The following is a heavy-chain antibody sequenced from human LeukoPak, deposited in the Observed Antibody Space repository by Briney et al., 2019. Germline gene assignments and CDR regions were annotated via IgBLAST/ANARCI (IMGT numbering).Heavy chain of an antibody. CDR2: IYYSGST. J-gene: IGHJ4*02. CDR3: ARRGYSSSWYVDY. D-gene: IGHD6-13*01. CDR1: GGSISSYY. V-gene: IGHV4-59*08. Sequence: SETLSLTCTVSGGSISSYYWSRILQPPGKGLEWIGYIYYSGSTNYNPSLKSRVTISVDTSKNQFSLKLSSVTAADTAVYYCARRGYSSSWYVDYRGQGTLVTVSS.